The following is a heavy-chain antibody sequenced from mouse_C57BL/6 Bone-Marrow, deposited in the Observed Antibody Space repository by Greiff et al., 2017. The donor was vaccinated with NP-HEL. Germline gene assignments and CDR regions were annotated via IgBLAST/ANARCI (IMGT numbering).Heavy chain of an antibody. Sequence: VKLVESGPGLVAPSQSLSIPCTVSGFSLTSYGVDWVRQSPGKGLEWLGVIWGVGSTNYNSALKSRLSISKDNSKSQVFLKMNSLQTDDTAMYYCASREYDYDYAMDYWGQGTSVTVSS. J-gene: IGHJ4*01. V-gene: IGHV2-6*01. CDR1: GFSLTSYG. CDR2: IWGVGST. CDR3: ASREYDYDYAMDY. D-gene: IGHD2-4*01.